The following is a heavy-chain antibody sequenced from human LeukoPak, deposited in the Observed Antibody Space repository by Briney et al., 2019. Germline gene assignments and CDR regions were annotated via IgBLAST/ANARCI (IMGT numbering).Heavy chain of an antibody. Sequence: ASVKVSRKASGGTFSSYAISWVRQAPGQGLEWMGGIIPIFGTANYAQKFQGRVTITADKSTSTAYMELSSLRSEDTAVYYCASGMVVVAATFDYWGQGTLVTVSS. J-gene: IGHJ4*02. CDR3: ASGMVVVAATFDY. D-gene: IGHD2-15*01. CDR1: GGTFSSYA. CDR2: IIPIFGTA. V-gene: IGHV1-69*06.